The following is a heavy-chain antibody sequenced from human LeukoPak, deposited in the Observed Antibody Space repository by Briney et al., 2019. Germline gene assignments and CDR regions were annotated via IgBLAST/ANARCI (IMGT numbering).Heavy chain of an antibody. V-gene: IGHV3-23*01. CDR3: AKGDRITMIVVVIDY. J-gene: IGHJ4*02. Sequence: GGSLRLSCAASGFTFSNYAMSWVRQAPGKGLEWVSGMSGTGGLTYYADSVKGRFTISRDNSKNTLYLQMNSLRAEDTAVYYCAKGDRITMIVVVIDYWGQGTLVTVSS. D-gene: IGHD3-22*01. CDR2: MSGTGGLT. CDR1: GFTFSNYA.